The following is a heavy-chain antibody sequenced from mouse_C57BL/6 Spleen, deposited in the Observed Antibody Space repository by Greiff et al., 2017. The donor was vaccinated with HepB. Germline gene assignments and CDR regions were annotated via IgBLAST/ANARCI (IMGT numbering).Heavy chain of an antibody. V-gene: IGHV5-4*01. Sequence: EVMLVESGGGLVKPGGSLKLSCAASGFTFSSYAMSWVRQTPEKRLEWVATISDGGSYTYYPDNVKGRFTISRDNAKNNLYLQMSHLKSEDTAMYYCARDFYYGSRGNFDVWGTGTTVTVAS. J-gene: IGHJ1*03. CDR3: ARDFYYGSRGNFDV. CDR1: GFTFSSYA. CDR2: ISDGGSYT. D-gene: IGHD1-1*01.